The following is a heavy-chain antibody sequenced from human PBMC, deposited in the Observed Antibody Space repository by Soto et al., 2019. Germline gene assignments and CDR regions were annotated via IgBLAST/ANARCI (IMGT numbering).Heavy chain of an antibody. CDR2: IYYSGST. Sequence: SETLSLTCTVSGGSISSGGYYWSWIRQHPGKGLEWIGYIYYSGSTYYNPSLKSRVTISVDTSKNQFSLKLSSVTAADTAVYYCARGGSKPGYFDYRGQGTLVTVSS. V-gene: IGHV4-31*03. J-gene: IGHJ4*02. CDR3: ARGGSKPGYFDY. CDR1: GGSISSGGYY.